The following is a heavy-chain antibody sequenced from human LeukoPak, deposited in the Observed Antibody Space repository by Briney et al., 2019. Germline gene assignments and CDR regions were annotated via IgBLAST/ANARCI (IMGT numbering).Heavy chain of an antibody. Sequence: AGGSLRLSCAASGFTFSSYVMSWVRQAPGKGLEWVSAISGSGGSTYYADSVKGRFTISRDNSKNTLYLQMNSLRAEDTAVYYCAKSLYSSGWPNYFDYWGQGTLVTVSS. CDR1: GFTFSSYV. V-gene: IGHV3-23*01. CDR2: ISGSGGST. CDR3: AKSLYSSGWPNYFDY. J-gene: IGHJ4*02. D-gene: IGHD6-19*01.